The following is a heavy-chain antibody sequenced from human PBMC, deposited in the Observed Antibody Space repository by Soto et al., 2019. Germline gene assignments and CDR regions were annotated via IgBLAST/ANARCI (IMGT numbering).Heavy chain of an antibody. CDR1: GGSISSGDYY. V-gene: IGHV4-30-4*01. D-gene: IGHD2-15*01. CDR3: ARVGGYPDYFDY. J-gene: IGHJ4*02. CDR2: IYYSGST. Sequence: SETLSLTCTVSGGSISSGDYYWSWIRQPPGKGLEWIGYIYYSGSTYYNPSLKSRVTISVDTSKNQFSLKLSSVTAADTAVYYCARVGGYPDYFDYWGQGTLVTVSS.